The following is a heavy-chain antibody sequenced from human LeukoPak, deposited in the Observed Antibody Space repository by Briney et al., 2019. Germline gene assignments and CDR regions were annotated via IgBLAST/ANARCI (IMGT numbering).Heavy chain of an antibody. CDR2: INSDGTTT. CDR3: ARDLTSGSSWYGDFDY. D-gene: IGHD6-13*01. CDR1: GFIFSSYW. J-gene: IGHJ4*02. V-gene: IGHV3-74*01. Sequence: GGSLRLSCGASGFIFSSYWMHWVRQAPGKGLVWVSRINSDGTTTNYADSVKGRFTISRDNDKNTLYLQMNSLRAEDTAVYYCARDLTSGSSWYGDFDYWGQGTLVTVSS.